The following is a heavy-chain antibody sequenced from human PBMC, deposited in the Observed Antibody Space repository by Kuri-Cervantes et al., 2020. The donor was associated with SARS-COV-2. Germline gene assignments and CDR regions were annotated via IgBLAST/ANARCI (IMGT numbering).Heavy chain of an antibody. CDR1: GFTFDDYA. CDR3: ARDTGDDFDY. D-gene: IGHD3-10*01. J-gene: IGHJ4*02. Sequence: SLKISCAASGFTFDDYAMHWVWQAPGKGLEWVSGISWSSGSIGYADSVKGRFTISRDNAKNSLYLQMNSLRAEDTAVYYCARDTGDDFDYWGQGTLVTVSS. V-gene: IGHV3-9*01. CDR2: ISWSSGSI.